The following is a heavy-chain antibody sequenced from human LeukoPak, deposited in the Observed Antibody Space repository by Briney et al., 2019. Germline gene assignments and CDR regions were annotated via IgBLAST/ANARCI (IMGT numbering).Heavy chain of an antibody. J-gene: IGHJ4*02. Sequence: SETLSLTCTVSGGSISSSSYCWGWLRQPPGKGLEWIGSIYYSGSTYYNPSLKSRVTISVDTSKNQFSLKLSSVTAADTAVYYCASPIRYSYGYEVRYWGQGTLVTVSS. CDR2: IYYSGST. V-gene: IGHV4-39*01. D-gene: IGHD5-18*01. CDR1: GGSISSSSYC. CDR3: ASPIRYSYGYEVRY.